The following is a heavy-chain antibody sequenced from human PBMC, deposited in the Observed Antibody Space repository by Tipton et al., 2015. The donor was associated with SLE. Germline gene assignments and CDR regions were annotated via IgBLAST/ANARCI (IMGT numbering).Heavy chain of an antibody. D-gene: IGHD1-26*01. V-gene: IGHV3-23*01. CDR2: ISSSGGST. Sequence: SLRLSCAASGFTFSSSAMSWVRQAPGKGLEWVSAISSSGGSTYYADSVKGRFTISRDNSKNTLYLQMNSLRAEDTAVYYCATRRVSSGSLDFWGQGTLVTVSS. CDR1: GFTFSSSA. CDR3: ATRRVSSGSLDF. J-gene: IGHJ4*02.